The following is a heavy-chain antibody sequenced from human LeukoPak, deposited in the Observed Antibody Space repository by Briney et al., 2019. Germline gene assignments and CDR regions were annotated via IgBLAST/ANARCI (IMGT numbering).Heavy chain of an antibody. CDR2: NNGDGSTT. CDR3: ARDPRSAGLAP. Sequence: PGGSLRLSCVASGFSLSGYWMYWVRQAPGKGLMYISRNNGDGSTTNYADVVKGRFTMSRVNVKNTLYLQMNSLRVEDTAVYYCARDPRSAGLAPWGQGTLVTVSS. V-gene: IGHV3-74*01. J-gene: IGHJ5*02. CDR1: GFSLSGYW.